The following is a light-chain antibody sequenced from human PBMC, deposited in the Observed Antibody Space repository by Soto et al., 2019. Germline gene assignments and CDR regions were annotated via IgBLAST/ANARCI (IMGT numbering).Light chain of an antibody. V-gene: IGLV2-14*03. CDR2: DVS. J-gene: IGLJ1*01. CDR3: SSYTSSNTYV. Sequence: QSVLTQPASVSGSPGQSITISCTGTISEVSGYNFVSSYQQYPGEAPKLMIYDVSNRPSGVSNRFSGSKSGNTASLTISGLQAEDEADYYCSSYTSSNTYVFGTGTKVTV. CDR1: ISEVSGYNF.